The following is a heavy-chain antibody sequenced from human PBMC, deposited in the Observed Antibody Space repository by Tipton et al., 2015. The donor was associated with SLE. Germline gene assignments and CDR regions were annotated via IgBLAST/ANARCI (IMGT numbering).Heavy chain of an antibody. V-gene: IGHV4-39*07. J-gene: IGHJ6*02. D-gene: IGHD1-26*01. Sequence: TLSLTCTVSGGSIRGSDYYWGWIRQPPGKGLEWIGSIFYSGHTYYNPSLKSRVTISVDTSKNQFSLKLTSLTAADTAVYYCARDPRWGYSGRRGSYYYGMDVWGQGTTVTVSS. CDR1: GGSIRGSDYY. CDR2: IFYSGHT. CDR3: ARDPRWGYSGRRGSYYYGMDV.